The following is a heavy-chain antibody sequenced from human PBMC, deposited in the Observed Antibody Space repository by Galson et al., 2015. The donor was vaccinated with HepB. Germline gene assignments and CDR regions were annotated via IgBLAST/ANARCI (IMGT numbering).Heavy chain of an antibody. D-gene: IGHD6-13*01. V-gene: IGHV1-46*04. CDR3: ARQSARSWYYYGMDV. Sequence: CKASGYTFTSYYMHWVRQAPGQGLEWMGIINPSGGSTSYAQKLQGRVTMTRDTSTSTVYMELSSLRSEDTAVYYCARQSARSWYYYGMDVWGQGTTVTVSS. CDR2: INPSGGST. CDR1: GYTFTSYY. J-gene: IGHJ6*02.